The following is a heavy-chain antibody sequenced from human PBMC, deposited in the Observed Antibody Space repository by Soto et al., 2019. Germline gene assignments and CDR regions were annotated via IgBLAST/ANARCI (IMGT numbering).Heavy chain of an antibody. CDR2: INPNSGGT. Sequence: KKTRASVKVSCKASGYTFTGYYMHWVRQAPGQGLEWMGWINPNSGGTNYAQKFQGWVPMTRDTRISKAYMELSRLRSDDTAVYYCARARDYNFDYWGQGTLVTVSS. D-gene: IGHD4-4*01. CDR1: GYTFTGYY. V-gene: IGHV1-2*04. J-gene: IGHJ4*02. CDR3: ARARDYNFDY.